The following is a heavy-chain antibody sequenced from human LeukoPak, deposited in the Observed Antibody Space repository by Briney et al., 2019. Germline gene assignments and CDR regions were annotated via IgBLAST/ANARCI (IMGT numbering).Heavy chain of an antibody. V-gene: IGHV1-8*01. J-gene: IGHJ6*02. Sequence: ASVKVSCKASGYTFTSYDINWVRQATGQGLEWMGWMNPNSGNTGYAQKFQGRVTTTRNTSISTAYMELSSLRSEDTAVYYCARSRYSSSWYWGTYYYYGMDVWGQGTTVTVSS. CDR3: ARSRYSSSWYWGTYYYYGMDV. CDR1: GYTFTSYD. D-gene: IGHD6-13*01. CDR2: MNPNSGNT.